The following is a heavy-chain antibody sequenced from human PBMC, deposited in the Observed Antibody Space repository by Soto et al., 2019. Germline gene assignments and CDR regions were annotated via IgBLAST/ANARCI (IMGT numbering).Heavy chain of an antibody. Sequence: SETLSLTCTVSGGSIISYYWSWIRQPPGKGLEWIGYIYYSGSTNYNPSLKSRVTISVDTSKNQFSLKLSSVTAADTAVYYCARDGGYRGSSWQSYYFDYWGQGTLVTVSS. D-gene: IGHD6-13*01. CDR1: GGSIISYY. CDR2: IYYSGST. V-gene: IGHV4-59*01. CDR3: ARDGGYRGSSWQSYYFDY. J-gene: IGHJ4*02.